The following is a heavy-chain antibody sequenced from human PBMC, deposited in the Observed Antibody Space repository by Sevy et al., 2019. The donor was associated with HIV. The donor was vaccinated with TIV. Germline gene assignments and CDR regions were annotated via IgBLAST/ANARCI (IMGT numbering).Heavy chain of an antibody. D-gene: IGHD2-8*01. CDR1: GFTFSKYS. V-gene: IGHV3-23*01. CDR2: LSFGCGEL. J-gene: IGHJ4*02. CDR3: AREGCTKPHDY. Sequence: GGSLRLSCAASGFTFSKYSMSWVRQPPGKGLEWVSTLSFGCGELNYADSVKGRVTISRDNSKSSVYLQMNNLRPEDTAVYYCAREGCTKPHDYWGQGTLVTVSS.